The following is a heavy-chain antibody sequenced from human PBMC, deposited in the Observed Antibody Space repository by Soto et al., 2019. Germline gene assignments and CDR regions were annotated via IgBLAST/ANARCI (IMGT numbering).Heavy chain of an antibody. J-gene: IGHJ4*02. CDR3: ARVPYYYDSSGYYFDY. CDR2: INAYNGNT. CDR1: GYTFTSYG. V-gene: IGHV1-18*01. D-gene: IGHD3-22*01. Sequence: ASVKVSCKASGYTFTSYGISWVRQAPGQGLEWMGWINAYNGNTNYAQKLQGGVTMTTDTSTSTAYMELRSLRSDDTAVYYCARVPYYYDSSGYYFDYWGQGTLVTVSS.